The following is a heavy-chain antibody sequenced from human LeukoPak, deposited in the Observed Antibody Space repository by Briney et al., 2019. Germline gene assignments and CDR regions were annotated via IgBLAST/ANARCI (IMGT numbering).Heavy chain of an antibody. CDR2: INHSGST. V-gene: IGHV4-34*01. CDR3: ARGFVSAATGYNWFDP. J-gene: IGHJ5*02. CDR1: GGSFSGYY. D-gene: IGHD2-15*01. Sequence: SETLSLTCAVYGGSFSGYYWSWIRQPPGKGLEWIGEINHSGSTIYNPSLKSRVTISVDTSKNQFSLKLSSVTAADTAVYYCARGFVSAATGYNWFDPWGQGTLVTVSS.